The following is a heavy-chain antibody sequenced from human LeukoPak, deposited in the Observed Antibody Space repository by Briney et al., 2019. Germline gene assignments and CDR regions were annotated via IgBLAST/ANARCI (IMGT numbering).Heavy chain of an antibody. J-gene: IGHJ3*02. Sequence: PSETLSLTCTVSGGSIRSYHWNWIRQPAGKGLEWIGRIYIRGSTNYNPSLKSRVTMSADTSKNQFSLKLRSVTAADTAVYYCAGDMRCSSTSCYPDAFDIWGQGTMVTVSS. CDR2: IYIRGST. V-gene: IGHV4-4*07. D-gene: IGHD2-2*01. CDR3: AGDMRCSSTSCYPDAFDI. CDR1: GGSIRSYH.